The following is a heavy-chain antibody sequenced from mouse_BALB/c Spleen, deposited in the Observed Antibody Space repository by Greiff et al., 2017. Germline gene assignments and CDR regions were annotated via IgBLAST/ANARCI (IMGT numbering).Heavy chain of an antibody. CDR3: ARHSPFYDSYYFDY. D-gene: IGHD2-3*01. CDR1: GFAFSSYD. CDR2: ISSGGGST. Sequence: EVKLVESGGGLVKPGGSLKLSCAASGFAFSSYDMSWVRQTPEKRLEWVAYISSGGGSTYYPDTVKGRFTISRDNAKNTLYLQMSSLKSEDTAMYYCARHSPFYDSYYFDYWGQGTTLTVSS. V-gene: IGHV5-12-1*01. J-gene: IGHJ2*01.